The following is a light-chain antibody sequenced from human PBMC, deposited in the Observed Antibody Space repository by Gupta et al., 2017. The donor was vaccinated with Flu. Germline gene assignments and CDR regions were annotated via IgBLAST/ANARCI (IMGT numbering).Light chain of an antibody. CDR2: ATS. CDR3: QQLNNYPPT. CDR1: QDIRHY. V-gene: IGKV1-9*01. J-gene: IGKJ4*01. Sequence: DTQLTQSPSFLSASVGDRVTVACRASQDIRHYLAWYQQKPGKAPKLLIYATSILQTGVPSRFSGSGSGTQFTLTISSLQPDDFATYYCQQLNNYPPTFGGGTRVEIK.